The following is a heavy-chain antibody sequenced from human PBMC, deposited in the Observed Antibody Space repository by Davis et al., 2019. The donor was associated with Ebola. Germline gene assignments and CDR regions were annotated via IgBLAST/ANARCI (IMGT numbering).Heavy chain of an antibody. Sequence: SVKVSCKASGGTFSSYAISWVRQAPGQGLEWMGRIIPILGIANYAQKFQGRVTITADKSTSTAYMELSSLRSEDTAVYYCAREEDSIAAAGTSPNWFDPWGQGTLVTVSS. CDR2: IIPILGIA. CDR1: GGTFSSYA. D-gene: IGHD6-25*01. V-gene: IGHV1-69*04. J-gene: IGHJ5*02. CDR3: AREEDSIAAAGTSPNWFDP.